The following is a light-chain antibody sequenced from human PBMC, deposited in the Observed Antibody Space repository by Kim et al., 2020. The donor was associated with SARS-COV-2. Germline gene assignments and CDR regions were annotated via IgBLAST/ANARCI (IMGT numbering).Light chain of an antibody. V-gene: IGKV3-20*01. CDR3: QHYSSSPYR. CDR2: GAS. Sequence: LSPGERATLSCRASQGFTSGYLAWYQQKPGQAPRLLIYGASRRATGIPERFSGSASGTDFTLTVSRLEPEDSAVYYCQHYSSSPYRFGQGTKLEIK. CDR1: QGFTSGY. J-gene: IGKJ2*03.